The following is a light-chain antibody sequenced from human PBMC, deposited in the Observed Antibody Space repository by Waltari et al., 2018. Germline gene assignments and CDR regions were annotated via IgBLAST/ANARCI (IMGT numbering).Light chain of an antibody. CDR3: QQRSNWPPGLT. Sequence: EIVVTQSPATLSLSPGERATLSCRASQSVSSYLGWYQQKPGQAPRLLIYDASNRATGIPARFSGSGSGTDFTLTISSLEPEDFAVYYCQQRSNWPPGLTFGGGTKVEIK. V-gene: IGKV3-11*01. CDR1: QSVSSY. CDR2: DAS. J-gene: IGKJ4*01.